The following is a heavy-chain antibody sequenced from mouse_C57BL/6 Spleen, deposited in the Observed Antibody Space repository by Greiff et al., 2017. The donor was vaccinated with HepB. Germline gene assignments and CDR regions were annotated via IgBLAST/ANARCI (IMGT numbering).Heavy chain of an antibody. CDR2: IDPEDGET. CDR3: ARVPTAQDPYYYAMDY. Sequence: EVQLVESGAELVKPGASVKLSCTASGFNIKDYYMHWVKQRTEQGLEWIGRIDPEDGETKYAPKFQGKATITADTSSNTAYLQLSSLTSEDTAVYYCARVPTAQDPYYYAMDYWGQGTSVTVSS. J-gene: IGHJ4*01. V-gene: IGHV14-2*01. D-gene: IGHD3-2*02. CDR1: GFNIKDYY.